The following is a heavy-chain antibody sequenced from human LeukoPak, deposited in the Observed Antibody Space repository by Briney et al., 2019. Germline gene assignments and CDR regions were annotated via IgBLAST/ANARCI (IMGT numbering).Heavy chain of an antibody. J-gene: IGHJ3*02. CDR2: ISSSSGAI. V-gene: IGHV3-48*01. CDR3: ARDLIPHAFDI. Sequence: GGSLRLSCEASGFTFSTYSMNWVRQAPGKGLEWVSYISSSSGAIYYADSVRGRFTISRDNAKNSLYLQMNSLRAEDTAVYYCARDLIPHAFDIWGQGTMVTVSS. D-gene: IGHD2-2*02. CDR1: GFTFSTYS.